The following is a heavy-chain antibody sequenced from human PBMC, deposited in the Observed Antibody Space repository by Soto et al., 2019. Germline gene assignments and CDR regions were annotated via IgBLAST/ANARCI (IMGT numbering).Heavy chain of an antibody. CDR3: ASSYGTSWYGDY. V-gene: IGHV1-69*01. J-gene: IGHJ4*02. Sequence: QMQLVQSGAEVKKPGSSVKVSCTASGGTFNNYALTWVRQAPGQGLEWMGGIIPNFGTTNYAHKLQGRLTITADESTNTASMELSSMTSEDTAVYYCASSYGTSWYGDYWGQGSLVTVSS. CDR2: IIPNFGTT. D-gene: IGHD6-13*01. CDR1: GGTFNNYA.